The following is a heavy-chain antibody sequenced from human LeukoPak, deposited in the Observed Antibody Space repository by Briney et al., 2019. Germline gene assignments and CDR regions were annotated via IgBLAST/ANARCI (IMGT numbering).Heavy chain of an antibody. Sequence: KTSETLSLTCTVSGGSISSHYWSWIRQPPGKGLEWIGYIYYSGSTNYNPSLKSRVTISVDTSKNQFSLKLSSVTAADTAVYYCARTMVRGESFDYWGQGTLVTVSS. CDR1: GGSISSHY. J-gene: IGHJ4*02. D-gene: IGHD3-10*01. V-gene: IGHV4-59*08. CDR3: ARTMVRGESFDY. CDR2: IYYSGST.